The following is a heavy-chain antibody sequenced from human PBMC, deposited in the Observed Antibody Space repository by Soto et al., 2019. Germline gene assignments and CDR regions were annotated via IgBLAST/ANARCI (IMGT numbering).Heavy chain of an antibody. J-gene: IGHJ4*02. Sequence: LSLTCTVSGASITNDDFFWSWVRQHPDKGLEWLAYITYGGSIYYNPSLRSRLSVSIDKSKSQFSLNVRSVTAADTAVYFCAKMERTQLWLMVQNWGQGLPVTVSS. V-gene: IGHV4-31*03. D-gene: IGHD5-18*01. CDR1: GASITNDDFF. CDR3: AKMERTQLWLMVQN. CDR2: ITYGGSI.